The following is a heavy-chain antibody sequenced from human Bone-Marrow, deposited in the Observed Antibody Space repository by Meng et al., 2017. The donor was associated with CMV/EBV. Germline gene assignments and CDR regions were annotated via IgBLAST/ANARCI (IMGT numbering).Heavy chain of an antibody. CDR3: ARVVTAGYFYFDY. V-gene: IGHV3-21*01. J-gene: IGHJ4*02. D-gene: IGHD5-18*01. CDR1: GFTFSSYV. CDR2: ISIGSTYV. Sequence: GESLKISCVASGFTFSSYVMNWVRQAPGKGLEWVSCISIGSTYVHFADSVKGRFTISRDNAKNSLYLQMNNLRAEDTAVYSCARVVTAGYFYFDYWGQGTLVTVSS.